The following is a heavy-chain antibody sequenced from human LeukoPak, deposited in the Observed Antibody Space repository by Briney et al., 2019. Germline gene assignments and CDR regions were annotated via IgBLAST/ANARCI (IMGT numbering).Heavy chain of an antibody. D-gene: IGHD2/OR15-2a*01. CDR3: ARVNNPAPIYYYYFMDV. Sequence: PSETLSLTCALYGGSSSGYYWSWIRQPPGKGLEWIGEINHSGGTNYNPSLKSRVTISVDTSKNQFFLKVSSVTAADTAVYYCARVNNPAPIYYYYFMDVWGKGTTVTVSS. CDR1: GGSSSGYY. J-gene: IGHJ6*03. CDR2: INHSGGT. V-gene: IGHV4-34*01.